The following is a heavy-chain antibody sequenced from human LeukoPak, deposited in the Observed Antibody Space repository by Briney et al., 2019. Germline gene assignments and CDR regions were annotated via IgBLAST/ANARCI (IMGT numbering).Heavy chain of an antibody. J-gene: IGHJ4*02. CDR3: AREGGGLIAARRNYFDY. CDR1: GFTFSSYG. V-gene: IGHV3-33*01. Sequence: GGSLRLSCAASGFTFSSYGMHWVRQAPGKGLEWVAVIWYDGSNKYYADSVKGRFTISRDNSKNTLYLQMNSLRAEDTAVYYCAREGGGLIAARRNYFDYWGQGTLVTVSS. D-gene: IGHD6-6*01. CDR2: IWYDGSNK.